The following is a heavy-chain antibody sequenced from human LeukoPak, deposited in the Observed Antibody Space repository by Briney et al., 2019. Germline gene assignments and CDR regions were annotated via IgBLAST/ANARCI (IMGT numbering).Heavy chain of an antibody. Sequence: GGSLRLSCAASGFTFSSYSMNWVRQAPGKGLEWVSYISSSSSTIYYADSVKGRFTISRDNAKNSLYLQMNSLRAEDTAVYYCARVKAFRRGAFDYWGQGTLVTVSS. CDR1: GFTFSSYS. CDR2: ISSSSSTI. CDR3: ARVKAFRRGAFDY. D-gene: IGHD3-3*02. V-gene: IGHV3-48*04. J-gene: IGHJ4*02.